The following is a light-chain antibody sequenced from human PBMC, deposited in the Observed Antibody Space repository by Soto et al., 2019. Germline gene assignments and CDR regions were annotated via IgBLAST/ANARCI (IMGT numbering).Light chain of an antibody. CDR3: CSYAGTFTFV. J-gene: IGLJ1*01. V-gene: IGLV2-11*01. Sequence: QSALTQPRSVSGSPGQSVTISCTGTSSDVGGYNYVSWYQQLPGKAPKLILFDVTKRPSGVPGRFSGSKSGNTAFLTISGLQAEDEADYYCCSYAGTFTFVFASGTKVTVL. CDR2: DVT. CDR1: SSDVGGYNY.